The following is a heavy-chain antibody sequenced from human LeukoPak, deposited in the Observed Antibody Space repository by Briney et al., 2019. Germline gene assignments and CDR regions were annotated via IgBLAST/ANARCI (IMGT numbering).Heavy chain of an antibody. CDR2: IYHSGST. D-gene: IGHD6-13*01. Sequence: SETLSLTCTVSGYSISSGYYWGWIRPPPGKGLEWIGSIYHSGSTYYNPSLKSRVTISIDTSKNHFSLRLSSVTAADTAVYYCARDPGLAAIATREVYYFDYWGQGTLVTVSS. CDR1: GYSISSGYY. V-gene: IGHV4-38-2*02. CDR3: ARDPGLAAIATREVYYFDY. J-gene: IGHJ4*02.